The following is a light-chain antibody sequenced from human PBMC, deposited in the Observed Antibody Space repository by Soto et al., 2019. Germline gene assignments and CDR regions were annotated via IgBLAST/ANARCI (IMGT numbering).Light chain of an antibody. V-gene: IGKV1-5*01. CDR1: QSISSW. Sequence: DIQMTQSPSTLSASVGDRVTITCRASQSISSWLAWYQQKPGKAPKLLIYDASSLESGVPSRFSGSASGTEFTLTISSLQPDDFATYYCQQYNSSCTFGQGTKVDIK. J-gene: IGKJ2*02. CDR2: DAS. CDR3: QQYNSSCT.